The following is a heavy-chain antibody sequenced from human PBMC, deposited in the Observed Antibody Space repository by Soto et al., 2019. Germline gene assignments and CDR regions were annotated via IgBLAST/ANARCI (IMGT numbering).Heavy chain of an antibody. V-gene: IGHV3-23*01. CDR3: PKRHGLPRDAFDT. CDR1: GFTFSGYA. CDR2: ISGSGGST. Sequence: EVQLLESGGGLVQPGGSLRLSCAASGFTFSGYAMSWVRQASGKGLEWVSAISGSGGSTAYADYVKGRFTISRDNGENTVYLQKNRRRGEYTAVYYCPKRHGLPRDAFDTWGQGTMVTVPS. J-gene: IGHJ3*02.